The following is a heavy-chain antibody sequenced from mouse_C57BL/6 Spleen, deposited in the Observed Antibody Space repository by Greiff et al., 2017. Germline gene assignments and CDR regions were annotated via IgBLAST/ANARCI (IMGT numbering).Heavy chain of an antibody. CDR3: ARSNYSNYAFAY. CDR2: IHPNSGST. V-gene: IGHV1-64*01. D-gene: IGHD2-5*01. J-gene: IGHJ3*01. CDR1: GYTFTSYW. Sequence: QVQLQQPGAELVKPGASVKLSCKASGYTFTSYWMHWVKQRPGQGLEWIGMIHPNSGSTNYNEKFKSKAALTVDKSSSTAYMQLSSLTSEDSAVYYCARSNYSNYAFAYWGQGTLVTVSA.